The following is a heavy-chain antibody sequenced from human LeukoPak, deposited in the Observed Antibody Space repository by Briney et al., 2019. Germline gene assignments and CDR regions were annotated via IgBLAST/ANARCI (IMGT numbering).Heavy chain of an antibody. CDR2: INHSGST. CDR1: GGSFSGYY. J-gene: IGHJ6*03. CDR3: ARAYGDYRYYYYYMDV. V-gene: IGHV4-34*01. D-gene: IGHD4-17*01. Sequence: PLETLSLTCAVFGGSFSGYYWSWIRQRPGKGLEWIGEINHSGSTNYNPSLKSRVTISVDTSKNQFSLRVSSVTAADTAVYYCARAYGDYRYYYYYMDVWGKGTTVTVSS.